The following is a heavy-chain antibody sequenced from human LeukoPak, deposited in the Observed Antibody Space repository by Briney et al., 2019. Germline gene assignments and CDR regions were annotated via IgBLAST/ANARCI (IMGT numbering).Heavy chain of an antibody. CDR3: PAVPGVYRLLSSWFDY. Sequence: ASVKLSCKVSGYTLTELSMHRGRQAPGKGREWMGGFDPEDGETIYAQKFQGRVTMTEDTSTYTAYMELSSLTYAATDVYYCPAVPGVYRLLSSWFDYWGQGTLVTVSS. CDR1: GYTLTELS. J-gene: IGHJ5*01. CDR2: FDPEDGET. D-gene: IGHD2-2*01. V-gene: IGHV1-24*01.